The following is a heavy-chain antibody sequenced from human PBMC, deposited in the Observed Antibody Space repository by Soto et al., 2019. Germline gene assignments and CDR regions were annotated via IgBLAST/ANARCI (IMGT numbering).Heavy chain of an antibody. Sequence: SETLSLTCAVYGESFSGYYWSWIRQPPGKGLEWIGEVNHSGSTNYSPSLKSRVTISVDTSKNQFSLRLSSVTAADTAVYYCARVGSSGWYEDYCYGMDVWGQGTTVTVSS. CDR3: ARVGSSGWYEDYCYGMDV. V-gene: IGHV4-34*01. D-gene: IGHD6-19*01. CDR2: VNHSGST. J-gene: IGHJ6*02. CDR1: GESFSGYY.